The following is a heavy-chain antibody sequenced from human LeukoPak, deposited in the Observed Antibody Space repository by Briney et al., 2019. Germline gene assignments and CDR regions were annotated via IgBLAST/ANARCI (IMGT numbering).Heavy chain of an antibody. V-gene: IGHV1-8*03. CDR1: GYTFTSYG. Sequence: ASVKVSCKASGYTFTSYGINWVRQATGQGLEWMGWMNPNSGNTGYAQKFQGRVTITRNTSISTAYMELSSLRSEDTAVYYCARQPTYYDFWSGYYYYYMDVWGKGTTVTVSS. D-gene: IGHD3-3*01. J-gene: IGHJ6*03. CDR2: MNPNSGNT. CDR3: ARQPTYYDFWSGYYYYYMDV.